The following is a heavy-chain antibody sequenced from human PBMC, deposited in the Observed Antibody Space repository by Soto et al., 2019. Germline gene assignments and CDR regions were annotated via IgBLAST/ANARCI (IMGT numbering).Heavy chain of an antibody. V-gene: IGHV1-8*01. J-gene: IGHJ6*02. CDR1: GYTFTSYD. CDR2: MNPNSGNT. CDR3: ARRGYSSSWYYYYYYGMDV. D-gene: IGHD6-13*01. Sequence: QVQLVQSGAEVKKPGASVKVSCKASGYTFTSYDINWVRQATGQGLEWMGWMNPNSGNTGYAQKFQGRVPXTXQXXIGTAYMELSSLRSEDTAVYYCARRGYSSSWYYYYYYGMDVWGQGTTVTVSS.